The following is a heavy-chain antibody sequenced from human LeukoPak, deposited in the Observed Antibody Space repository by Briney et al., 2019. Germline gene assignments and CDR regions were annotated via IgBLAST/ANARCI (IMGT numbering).Heavy chain of an antibody. J-gene: IGHJ4*02. D-gene: IGHD2-15*01. CDR1: GGSISSGSYY. Sequence: PSQTLSLTCTVSGGSISSGSYYWSWIRQPAGKGLEWIGRIYTSGSTNYNPSLKSRVTMSVDTSKNQFSLKLSSVTAADTAVYYCARDGYCSGGSCFDYWGQGTLVTVSS. V-gene: IGHV4-61*02. CDR3: ARDGYCSGGSCFDY. CDR2: IYTSGST.